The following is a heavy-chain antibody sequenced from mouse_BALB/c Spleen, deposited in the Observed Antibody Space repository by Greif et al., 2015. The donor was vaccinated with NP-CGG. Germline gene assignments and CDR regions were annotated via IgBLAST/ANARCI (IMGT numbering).Heavy chain of an antibody. J-gene: IGHJ2*01. CDR2: INPYNGDT. V-gene: IGHV1-37*01. CDR3: GRGDYYRYSYYFDY. D-gene: IGHD2-14*01. CDR1: GYSFTGYF. Sequence: EVKLQESGPELVKPGASVKISCKASGYSFTGYFMNWVKQSHGKSLEWIGRINPYNGDTFYNQKFKGKATLTVDKSSSTAHMELLSLTSEDSAVYYCGRGDYYRYSYYFDYWGQGTTLTVSS.